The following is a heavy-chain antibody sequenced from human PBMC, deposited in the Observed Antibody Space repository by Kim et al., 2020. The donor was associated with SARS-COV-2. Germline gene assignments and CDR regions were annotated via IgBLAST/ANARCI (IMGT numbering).Heavy chain of an antibody. CDR3: FIGRNVYGSCYF. J-gene: IGHJ1*01. V-gene: IGHV3-74*01. CDR1: GFKLSAYW. D-gene: IGHD3-10*01. Sequence: GGSLRLSCEASGFKLSAYWMHWVRQAPGKGLVLVSHIHNGGNNRAYADSVKGRFTISRADAQNTVFLQMNGLRVEDTAVYFCFIGRNVYGSCYF. CDR2: IHNGGNNR.